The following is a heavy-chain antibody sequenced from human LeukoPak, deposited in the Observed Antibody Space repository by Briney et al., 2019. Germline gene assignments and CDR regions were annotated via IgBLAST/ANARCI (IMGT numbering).Heavy chain of an antibody. CDR2: ISGSGGST. J-gene: IGHJ4*02. D-gene: IGHD3-22*01. V-gene: IGHV3-23*01. CDR3: AKTRAYYDSSGYLNYFDY. CDR1: GFAFRSHG. Sequence: GGSLRLSCAASGFAFRSHGMNWVRQAPGKGLEWVSAISGSGGSTYYADSVKGRFTISRDNSKNTLYLQMNSLRAEDTAVYYCAKTRAYYDSSGYLNYFDYWGQGTLVTVSS.